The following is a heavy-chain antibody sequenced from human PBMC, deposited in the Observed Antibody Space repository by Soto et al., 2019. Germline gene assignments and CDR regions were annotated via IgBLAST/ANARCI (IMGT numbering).Heavy chain of an antibody. CDR3: ARERPDGARLDP. Sequence: QVQLQESGPGLVKPSQTLSLTCTVSGGSISSGDYYWSWIRQPPGKGLEWIGYIYYSGSTYYNPSLNDRVTISVDTSKNQFSVKLSSVTAADTAVYYCARERPDGARLDPWGQGTLVTVSS. CDR1: GGSISSGDYY. V-gene: IGHV4-30-4*01. J-gene: IGHJ5*02. CDR2: IYYSGST. D-gene: IGHD6-6*01.